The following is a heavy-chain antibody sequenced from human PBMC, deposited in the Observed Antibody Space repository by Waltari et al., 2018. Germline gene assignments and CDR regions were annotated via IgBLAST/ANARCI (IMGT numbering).Heavy chain of an antibody. J-gene: IGHJ6*03. CDR3: ARVQREYCSSTSCYEWKFYYYYYMDV. V-gene: IGHV4-31*03. CDR1: GGSISSGGYY. CDR2: IYYSGRT. D-gene: IGHD2-2*01. Sequence: QVQLQESGPGLVKPSQTLSLTCTVSGGSISSGGYYWSWIRQHPGKGLEWIGYIYYSGRTYSNPSLNSRVTISVDTSKNQFSLKLSSVTAADTAVYYCARVQREYCSSTSCYEWKFYYYYYMDVWGKGTTVTVSS.